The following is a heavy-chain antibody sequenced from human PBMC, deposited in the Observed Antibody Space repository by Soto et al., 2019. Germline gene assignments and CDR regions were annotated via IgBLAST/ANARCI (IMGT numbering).Heavy chain of an antibody. V-gene: IGHV4-4*02. Sequence: SETLSLTCAVSGGSISSSNWWSWVRQPPGKGLEWIGEIYHSGSTNYNPSLKSRVTISVDKSKNQFSLKLSSVTAADTAVYYCARLYDSSGYYFDYWGQGTLVTVPQ. D-gene: IGHD3-22*01. CDR3: ARLYDSSGYYFDY. CDR2: IYHSGST. CDR1: GGSISSSNW. J-gene: IGHJ4*02.